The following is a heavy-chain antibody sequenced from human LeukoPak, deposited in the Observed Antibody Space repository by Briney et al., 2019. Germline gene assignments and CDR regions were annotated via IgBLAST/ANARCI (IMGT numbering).Heavy chain of an antibody. CDR1: GFTFSSYW. CDR3: VYSSSWSD. D-gene: IGHD6-13*01. CDR2: ISSSSSYI. J-gene: IGHJ4*02. V-gene: IGHV3-21*01. Sequence: GGSLRLSCAASGFTFSSYWMTWVRQAPGKGLEWVSSISSSSSYIYYADSVKGRFTISRDNAKNSLYLQMNSLRAEDTAVYYCVYSSSWSDWGQGTLVTVSS.